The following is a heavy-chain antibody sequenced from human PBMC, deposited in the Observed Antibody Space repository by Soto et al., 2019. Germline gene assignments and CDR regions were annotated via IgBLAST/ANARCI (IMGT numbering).Heavy chain of an antibody. CDR2: INHSGST. CDR3: ARVVTPILYYYHYGMDV. D-gene: IGHD4-4*01. CDR1: GGSFSGYY. V-gene: IGHV4-34*01. Sequence: PSETLSLTCAVYGGSFSGYYWSWIRQPPGKGLEWIGEINHSGSTNYIPSLKSRVTISVDTSKNQFSLKLSSVTAADTAVYYCARVVTPILYYYHYGMDVWGQGTTVTVSS. J-gene: IGHJ6*02.